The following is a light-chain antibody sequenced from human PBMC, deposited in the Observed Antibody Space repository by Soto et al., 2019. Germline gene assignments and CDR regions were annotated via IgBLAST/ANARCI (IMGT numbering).Light chain of an antibody. Sequence: DIQMTQSPSTLSASVGDRVTITCRASQSISSWLAWYQQKPGKAPKLLIYDASSLESGVPSRFSGSGSGTEFTLAIRSLQPDEFATYYCQQYNSYGTFAQGPKEEIK. CDR3: QQYNSYGT. CDR2: DAS. CDR1: QSISSW. V-gene: IGKV1-5*01. J-gene: IGKJ1*01.